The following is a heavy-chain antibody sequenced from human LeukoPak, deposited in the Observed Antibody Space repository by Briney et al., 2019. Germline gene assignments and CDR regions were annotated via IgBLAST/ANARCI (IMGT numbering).Heavy chain of an antibody. V-gene: IGHV4-59*12. J-gene: IGHJ6*02. Sequence: SETLPLTCTVSGGSISSYYWSWIRQPPGKGLEWIGYIYYSGSTYYNPSLKSRVTISVDTSKNQFSLKLSSVTAADTAVYYCAREGQSYSGSGSYGYYYYGMDVWGQGTTVTVSS. D-gene: IGHD3-10*01. CDR1: GGSISSYY. CDR2: IYYSGST. CDR3: AREGQSYSGSGSYGYYYYGMDV.